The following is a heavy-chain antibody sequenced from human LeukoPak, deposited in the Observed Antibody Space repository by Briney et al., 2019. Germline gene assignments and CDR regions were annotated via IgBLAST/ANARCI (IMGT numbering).Heavy chain of an antibody. CDR3: AKTRYDILTGYSDY. D-gene: IGHD3-9*01. CDR1: GFTFSSYG. CDR2: ISYDGSNK. V-gene: IGHV3-30*18. Sequence: PGGSLRLSCAASGFTFSSYGMHWVRQAPGKGLEWVAVISYDGSNKYYADSVKGRFTISRDNSKNTLYLQMNSLRAEDTAVYYCAKTRYDILTGYSDYWGQGTLVTVSS. J-gene: IGHJ4*02.